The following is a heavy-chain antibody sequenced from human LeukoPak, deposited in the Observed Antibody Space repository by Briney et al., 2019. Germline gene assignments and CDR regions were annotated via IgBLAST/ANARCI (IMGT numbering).Heavy chain of an antibody. Sequence: GGSLILSCAASGFTFSSYSMNWVRQAPGKGLEWVSSISSSSSYIYYADSVKGRFTISRDNAKNSLYLQMNSLRAEDTAVYYCARAHSYYYGSGSYYQPFGYWGQGTLVTVSS. CDR3: ARAHSYYYGSGSYYQPFGY. CDR2: ISSSSSYI. J-gene: IGHJ4*02. CDR1: GFTFSSYS. V-gene: IGHV3-21*01. D-gene: IGHD3-10*01.